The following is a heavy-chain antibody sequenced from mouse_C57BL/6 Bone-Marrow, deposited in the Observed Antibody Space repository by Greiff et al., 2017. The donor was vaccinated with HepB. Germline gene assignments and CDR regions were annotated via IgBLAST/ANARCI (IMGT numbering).Heavy chain of an antibody. CDR3: AREELGQFAY. CDR1: GYTFTSYG. CDR2: IYPRSGNT. D-gene: IGHD4-1*01. Sequence: VQLQESGAELARPGASVKLSCKASGYTFTSYGISWVKQRTGQGLEWIGEIYPRSGNTYYNEKFKGKATLTADKSSSTAYMELRRLTSEDSAGYFCAREELGQFAYWGQGTLVTVSA. V-gene: IGHV1-81*01. J-gene: IGHJ3*01.